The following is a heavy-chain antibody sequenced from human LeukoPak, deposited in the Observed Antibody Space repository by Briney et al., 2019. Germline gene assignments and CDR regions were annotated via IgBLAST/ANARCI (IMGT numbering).Heavy chain of an antibody. CDR1: GFTFSSYA. Sequence: PGGSLRLSCAASGFTFSSYAMSWVRQAPGKGLEWVSAISGSGGSTYYADSVKGRFTISRDNSKNTLYLQMNSLRAEDTAVYYCAKDYVWGSYRPWYFDYWGQGTLVTVSS. CDR2: ISGSGGST. D-gene: IGHD3-16*02. V-gene: IGHV3-23*01. CDR3: AKDYVWGSYRPWYFDY. J-gene: IGHJ4*02.